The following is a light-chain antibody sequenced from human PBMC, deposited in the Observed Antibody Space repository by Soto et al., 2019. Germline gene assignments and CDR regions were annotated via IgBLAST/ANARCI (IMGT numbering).Light chain of an antibody. CDR1: QSIRSW. CDR3: QQYNAYPWT. CDR2: KPS. Sequence: DIQMTQSPSTLSASVGDRVTITCRASQSIRSWLAWYQQKPGKAPNLLIYKPSSLQSGVPSRFSGSVSGTEFTLTISSMQPDDFSTYFCQQYNAYPWTFGQGTKVEIK. V-gene: IGKV1-5*03. J-gene: IGKJ1*01.